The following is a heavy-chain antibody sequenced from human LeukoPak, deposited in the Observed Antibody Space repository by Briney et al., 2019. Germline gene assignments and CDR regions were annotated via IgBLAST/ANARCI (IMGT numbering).Heavy chain of an antibody. CDR1: GGSISTSSYY. CDR2: IYYRGST. CDR3: ARESLWFGDHPYGMDV. V-gene: IGHV4-39*07. J-gene: IGHJ6*02. D-gene: IGHD3-10*01. Sequence: PSETLSLTCTVSGGSISTSSYYWGWIRQPPGRGLVWFGNIYYRGSTYYNPSLKSRVTISVDTSKNQFSLKLSSVTAADTAVYYCARESLWFGDHPYGMDVWGQGTTVTVSS.